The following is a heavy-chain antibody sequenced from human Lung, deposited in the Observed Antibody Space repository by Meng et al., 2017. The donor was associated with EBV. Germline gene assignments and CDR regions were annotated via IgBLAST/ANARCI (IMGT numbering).Heavy chain of an antibody. V-gene: IGHV4-31*03. J-gene: IGHJ4*02. D-gene: IGHD4-11*01. Sequence: QVQLTESGPGLVKPSQPLSLPCPVSGGSISSGGYYWSWIRQHPGKGLEWIGYIYYSGSTYYNPSLKNRVTISVDTSKNQFSLKLSSVTAADTAVYYCAATVNDGYFDYWGQGTLVTVSS. CDR3: AATVNDGYFDY. CDR1: GGSISSGGYY. CDR2: IYYSGST.